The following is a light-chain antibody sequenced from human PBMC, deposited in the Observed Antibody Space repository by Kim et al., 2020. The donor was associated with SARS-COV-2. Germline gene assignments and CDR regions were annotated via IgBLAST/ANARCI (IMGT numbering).Light chain of an antibody. Sequence: SPGERATLSCRASQSVSSNYLAWYQQKPGQAPRLRIYGASTRATGIPDRFSGSGSGTDFTLTISRLEPEDFAVYYCQHYVNSPHTFGQGTKVDIK. CDR3: QHYVNSPHT. CDR1: QSVSSNY. CDR2: GAS. J-gene: IGKJ1*01. V-gene: IGKV3-20*01.